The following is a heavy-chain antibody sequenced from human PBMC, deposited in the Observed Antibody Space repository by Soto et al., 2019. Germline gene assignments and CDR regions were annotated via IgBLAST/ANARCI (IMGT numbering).Heavy chain of an antibody. CDR1: GFSLSTSGVG. Sequence: QITLKESGPTLVKPTQTLTLTCTFSGFSLSTSGVGAAWLRPPPGKALEWLALIYWDDDKRYSPSLKSRLTTXNXTXTNQGVLTMTNMDPVDTAPYYCAHSGYGHKQTYFDYWGQGTLVTVSS. V-gene: IGHV2-5*02. D-gene: IGHD6-13*01. J-gene: IGHJ4*02. CDR2: IYWDDDK. CDR3: AHSGYGHKQTYFDY.